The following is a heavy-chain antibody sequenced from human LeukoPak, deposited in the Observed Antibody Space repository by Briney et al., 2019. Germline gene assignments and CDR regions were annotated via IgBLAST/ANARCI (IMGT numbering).Heavy chain of an antibody. CDR3: AKGGSSSWYHIDY. V-gene: IGHV3-9*01. D-gene: IGHD6-13*01. Sequence: GGSLRLSCAASGFTFSTYGMTWVRQAPGKGLEWVSGISWNSGSIGYADSVKGRFTISRDNAKNSLYLQMNSLRAEDTALYYCAKGGSSSWYHIDYWGQGTLVTVSS. CDR2: ISWNSGSI. J-gene: IGHJ4*02. CDR1: GFTFSTYG.